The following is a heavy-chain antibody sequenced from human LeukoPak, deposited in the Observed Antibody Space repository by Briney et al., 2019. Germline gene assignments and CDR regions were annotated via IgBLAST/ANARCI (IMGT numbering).Heavy chain of an antibody. V-gene: IGHV3-49*04. CDR3: ARGLTVIGATYYFDS. Sequence: PGGSLRLSCTTSGFSFGDYAMSWVRQAPGKGLEWVGLIRSKAYGGTAEYAASVKGRFSISRDDSKSIAYLQMNSLTTEDTAMYFCARGLTVIGATYYFDSWGQRTLVTVSS. CDR2: IRSKAYGGTA. D-gene: IGHD3-22*01. J-gene: IGHJ4*02. CDR1: GFSFGDYA.